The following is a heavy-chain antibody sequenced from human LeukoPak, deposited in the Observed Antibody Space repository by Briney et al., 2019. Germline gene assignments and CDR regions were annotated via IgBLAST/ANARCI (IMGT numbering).Heavy chain of an antibody. CDR1: GFTFSSYN. Sequence: GGSLRLSCAASGFTFSSYNMNWVRQAPGKGLEWVSSISSSSGYIYYADSVMGRFTISRDNAKNSLYLQMNSLRAEDTAVYYCARGGYYYGSGAFDYWGQGTLVTVSS. CDR2: ISSSSGYI. CDR3: ARGGYYYGSGAFDY. D-gene: IGHD3-10*01. J-gene: IGHJ4*02. V-gene: IGHV3-21*01.